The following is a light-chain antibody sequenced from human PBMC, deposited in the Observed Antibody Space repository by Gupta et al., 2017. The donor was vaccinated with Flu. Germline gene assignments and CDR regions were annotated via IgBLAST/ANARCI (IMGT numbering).Light chain of an antibody. CDR2: STN. V-gene: IGLV7-43*01. CDR3: LPAYGDDSSV. Sequence: QTVVTQEPSLTVSPGGTVTLTCSSSTGPVTRSHSPNWFQQKTGQAHKSLIYSTNNKHFGTPARFSASFRGGTAALTLSVVQPEDEAEYYCLPAYGDDSSVFGSGTNLTVL. J-gene: IGLJ1*01. CDR1: TGPVTRSHS.